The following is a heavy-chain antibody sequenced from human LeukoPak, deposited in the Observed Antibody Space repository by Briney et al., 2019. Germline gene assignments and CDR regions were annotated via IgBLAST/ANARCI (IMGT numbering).Heavy chain of an antibody. CDR1: GYTFTGHY. CDR2: INPNSGGT. CDR3: ARGGYCTNGVCLYILFDY. V-gene: IGHV1-2*06. J-gene: IGHJ4*02. Sequence: ASVKVSCKASGYTFTGHYMHWVRQAPGQGLEWMGQINPNSGGTNYAQKFQGRVTMTRDTSISTAYMELSRLRSDDTAVYYCARGGYCTNGVCLYILFDYWGQGTLVTVSS. D-gene: IGHD2-8*01.